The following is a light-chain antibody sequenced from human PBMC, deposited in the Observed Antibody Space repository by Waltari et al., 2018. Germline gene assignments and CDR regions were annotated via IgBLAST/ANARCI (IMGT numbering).Light chain of an antibody. V-gene: IGKV3-20*01. CDR3: QKYGTRPAT. CDR1: QSVGRT. Sequence: SCRASQSVGRTLAWYQQRTGQAPRLLIYDASSRATGIPDRFSGSGSGTDFSLTISRLEPEDFAVYYCQKYGTRPATFGQGTKVEVK. J-gene: IGKJ1*01. CDR2: DAS.